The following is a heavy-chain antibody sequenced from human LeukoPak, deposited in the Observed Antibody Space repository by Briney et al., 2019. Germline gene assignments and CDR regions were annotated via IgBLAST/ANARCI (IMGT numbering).Heavy chain of an antibody. CDR1: GFTFSSYW. Sequence: GGSLRPSCAASGFTFSSYWMNWARQAPGKGLEWVASINHNGNVNYYVDSVKGRFTISRDNAKNSLYLQMSNLRAEDTAVYYCAKGAYGSGTKNPLDYWGQGTLVTVSS. D-gene: IGHD3-10*01. CDR3: AKGAYGSGTKNPLDY. J-gene: IGHJ4*02. V-gene: IGHV3-7*03. CDR2: INHNGNVN.